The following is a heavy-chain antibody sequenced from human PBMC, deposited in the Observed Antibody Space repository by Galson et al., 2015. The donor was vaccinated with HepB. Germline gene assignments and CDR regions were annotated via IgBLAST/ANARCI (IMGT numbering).Heavy chain of an antibody. Sequence: TLSLTCTVSGGSISSGSYYWSWIRQPAGKGLEWIGRVYTSGTTNYNPSLKSRVTMSVDTSKNQFSLKLSSVTAADTAVYYCARGTSSGWNAWYFDLWGRGTLVTVSS. D-gene: IGHD1-1*01. J-gene: IGHJ2*01. CDR1: GGSISSGSYY. V-gene: IGHV4-61*02. CDR2: VYTSGTT. CDR3: ARGTSSGWNAWYFDL.